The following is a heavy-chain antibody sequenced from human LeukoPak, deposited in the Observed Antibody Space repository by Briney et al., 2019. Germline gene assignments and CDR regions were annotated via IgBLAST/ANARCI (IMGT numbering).Heavy chain of an antibody. J-gene: IGHJ6*02. V-gene: IGHV3-7*03. CDR1: GFTFSYYW. CDR3: TRGPMGVLKDYYGMDV. Sequence: QSGGSLRLSCVASGFTFSYYWMSWVRQAPGKGLEWVANIKQDGSEKYYVDSVEGRFTISRDNAKNSLCLQMNSLRAEDTAVYYCTRGPMGVLKDYYGMDVWGQGTTVTVSS. CDR2: IKQDGSEK. D-gene: IGHD1-26*01.